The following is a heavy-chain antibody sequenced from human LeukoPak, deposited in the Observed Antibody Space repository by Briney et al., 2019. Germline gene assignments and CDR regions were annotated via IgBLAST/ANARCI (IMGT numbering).Heavy chain of an antibody. Sequence: SVKVSCKASGGTFSSYAISWVRQAPGQGLEWMGRIIPILGIANYAQKFQGRVTITADKSTSTAYMELSSLRSEDTAVYYCARDGEVEMATPSFDYWGQGTLVTVSS. CDR2: IIPILGIA. V-gene: IGHV1-69*04. J-gene: IGHJ4*02. D-gene: IGHD5-24*01. CDR1: GGTFSSYA. CDR3: ARDGEVEMATPSFDY.